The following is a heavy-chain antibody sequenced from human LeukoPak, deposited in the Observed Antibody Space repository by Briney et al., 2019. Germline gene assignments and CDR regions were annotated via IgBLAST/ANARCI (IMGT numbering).Heavy chain of an antibody. V-gene: IGHV4-34*01. CDR3: ARERTLFPGDSSGYFDY. CDR2: INHSGST. J-gene: IGHJ4*02. CDR1: GGSFSGYY. D-gene: IGHD3-22*01. Sequence: SETLSLTCAVYGGSFSGYYWSWIRQPPGKGLEWIGEINHSGSTNYNPSLKSRVAISVDTSKNQFSLKLSSVTAADTAVYYCARERTLFPGDSSGYFDYWGQGTLVTVSS.